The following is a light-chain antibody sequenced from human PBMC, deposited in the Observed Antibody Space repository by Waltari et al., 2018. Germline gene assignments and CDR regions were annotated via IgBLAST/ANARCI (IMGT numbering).Light chain of an antibody. V-gene: IGKV3-11*01. CDR3: QQRSRWPLT. J-gene: IGKJ4*01. Sequence: EVVLTQSPATLSLSPGESATLSCRASQSISSYLGWYQQKVGQPPRLLIYDASNRASGVPARFSGSGSGTDFTLTIGSLEPEDFAVYYCQQRSRWPLTFGGGTKVEIK. CDR1: QSISSY. CDR2: DAS.